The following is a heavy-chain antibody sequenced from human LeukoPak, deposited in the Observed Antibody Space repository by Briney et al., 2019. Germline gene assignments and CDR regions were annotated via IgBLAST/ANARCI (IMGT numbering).Heavy chain of an antibody. CDR2: ISGSGGST. Sequence: GGSLRLSCAASGFTFSSYAMSWVRQAPGKGLEWVAAISGSGGSTYYADSVKGRFTISRDNSKNTLYLQMNSLRAEDTAVYYCAKAPHYYDFWPDVGGAFDIWGQGTMVTVSS. V-gene: IGHV3-23*01. CDR3: AKAPHYYDFWPDVGGAFDI. CDR1: GFTFSSYA. J-gene: IGHJ3*02. D-gene: IGHD3-3*01.